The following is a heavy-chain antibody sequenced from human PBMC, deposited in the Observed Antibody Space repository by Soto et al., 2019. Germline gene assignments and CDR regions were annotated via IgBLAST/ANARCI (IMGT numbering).Heavy chain of an antibody. CDR3: ARVGTYDFWSSMDV. CDR2: IYYSGST. Sequence: PSETLSLTCTVSGGSISSYYWSWIRQPPGKGLEWIGYIYYSGSTNYNPSLKSRVTISVDTSKNQFSLKLSSVTAADTAVYYCARVGTYDFWSSMDVWGKGTTVVVSS. V-gene: IGHV4-59*01. D-gene: IGHD3-3*01. J-gene: IGHJ6*03. CDR1: GGSISSYY.